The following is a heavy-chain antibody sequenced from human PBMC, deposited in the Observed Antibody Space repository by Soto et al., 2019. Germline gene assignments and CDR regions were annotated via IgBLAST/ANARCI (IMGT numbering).Heavy chain of an antibody. CDR1: GFTFSTYW. CDR3: ARDDLNWNYVY. J-gene: IGHJ4*02. CDR2: IKQDGSEK. V-gene: IGHV3-7*01. D-gene: IGHD1-7*01. Sequence: PGGSLRLSCAASGFTFSTYWMSWVRQAPGKGLEWVANIKQDGSEKYYVDSVKGRFTISRDNAKNSLYLQMNSLRAEDTAVYYCARDDLNWNYVYWGQGTLVTVSS.